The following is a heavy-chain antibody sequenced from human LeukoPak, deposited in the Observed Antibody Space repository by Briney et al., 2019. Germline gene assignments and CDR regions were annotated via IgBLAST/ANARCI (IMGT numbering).Heavy chain of an antibody. Sequence: PSETLSLTCTVSGYSISSGYYWGWIRQPPGKGLEWIGSIYHSGSTYYNPSLKSRVTISVDTSKNQFSLKLSSVTAADTAVYYCARGLTAAGTDYYYGMDVWGQGTTVTVSS. CDR1: GYSISSGYY. CDR3: ARGLTAAGTDYYYGMDV. V-gene: IGHV4-38-2*02. J-gene: IGHJ6*02. D-gene: IGHD6-13*01. CDR2: IYHSGST.